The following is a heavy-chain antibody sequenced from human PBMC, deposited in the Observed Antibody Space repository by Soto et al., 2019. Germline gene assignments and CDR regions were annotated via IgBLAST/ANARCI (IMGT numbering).Heavy chain of an antibody. J-gene: IGHJ4*02. D-gene: IGHD5-12*01. Sequence: GGSLRLSCAASGFTFSSYAMHWVSQAPGKGLEWVAVISYDGSNKYYADSVKGRSTISRDNSKNTLYLQMNSLRAEDTAVYYCLDGYNYRFDYWGQGTLITAPQ. V-gene: IGHV3-30-3*01. CDR1: GFTFSSYA. CDR3: LDGYNYRFDY. CDR2: ISYDGSNK.